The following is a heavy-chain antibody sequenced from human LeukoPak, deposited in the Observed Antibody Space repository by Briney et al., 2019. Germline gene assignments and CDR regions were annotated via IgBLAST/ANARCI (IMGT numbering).Heavy chain of an antibody. Sequence: GGSLRLSCAASGFTFSSYSMNWVRQAPGKGLEWVSSISSSSYIYYADSVKGRFTISRDNAKNSLYLQMNSLRAKDTAVYYCARSPYYYDSSGYYVDWGQGTLVTVSS. V-gene: IGHV3-21*01. D-gene: IGHD3-22*01. CDR1: GFTFSSYS. CDR3: ARSPYYYDSSGYYVD. J-gene: IGHJ4*02. CDR2: ISSSSYI.